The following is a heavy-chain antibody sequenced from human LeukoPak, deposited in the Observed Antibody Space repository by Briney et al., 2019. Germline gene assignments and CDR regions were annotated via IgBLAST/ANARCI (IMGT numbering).Heavy chain of an antibody. J-gene: IGHJ4*02. CDR2: GSGSGCNT. CDR1: ALILSTDA. Sequence: GRSLRLSCEASALILSTDAMTWVRQPPGKGLEWGSIGSGSGCNTFYADSVKGRFTISRDNSKNTLYLQMNSLRAEDTAVYYCAKDHGTSTWPFDYWGQGTLVTVSA. CDR3: AKDHGTSTWPFDY. V-gene: IGHV3-23*01. D-gene: IGHD2-2*01.